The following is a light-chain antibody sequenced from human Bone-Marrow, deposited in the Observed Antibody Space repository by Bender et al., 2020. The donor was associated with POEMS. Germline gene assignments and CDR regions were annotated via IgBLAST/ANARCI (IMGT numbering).Light chain of an antibody. J-gene: IGLJ1*01. CDR1: NIGREN. CDR2: YDS. V-gene: IGLV3-21*01. CDR3: QVWESNSASYV. Sequence: SYELTQPLSVSVALGQTARITCGGNNIGRENVHWYQQKPGQAPVLVISYDSDRPSGIPERFSGSNSGNTATLTIRRVEAGDEADYYCQVWESNSASYVFGSGTKVTVL.